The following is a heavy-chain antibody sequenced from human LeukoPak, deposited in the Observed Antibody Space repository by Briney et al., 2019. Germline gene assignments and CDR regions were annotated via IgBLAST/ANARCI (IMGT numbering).Heavy chain of an antibody. CDR3: AKDIKDRYDSSGYLMGAIDY. CDR1: GFTFSSYE. J-gene: IGHJ4*02. CDR2: ISSSSSYI. Sequence: PGGSLSLSCAASGFTFSSYEMNWVRQAPGKGLEWVSSISSSSSYIYYADSVKGRFTISRDNAKNSLYLQMNSLRTEDTALYYCAKDIKDRYDSSGYLMGAIDYWGQGTLVTVSS. V-gene: IGHV3-21*04. D-gene: IGHD3-22*01.